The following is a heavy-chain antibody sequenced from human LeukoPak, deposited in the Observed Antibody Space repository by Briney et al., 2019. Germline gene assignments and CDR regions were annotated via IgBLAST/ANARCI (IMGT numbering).Heavy chain of an antibody. CDR3: ARDPDIVVVPAAMHIDY. CDR1: GFTFSSYS. V-gene: IGHV3-21*01. Sequence: GGSLRLSCAASGFTFSSYSMNWVRQAPGRGLEWVSSISSSSSYIYYADSVKGRFTISRDNAKNSLYLQMNSLRAEDTAVYYCARDPDIVVVPAAMHIDYWGQGTLVTVSS. D-gene: IGHD2-2*01. J-gene: IGHJ4*02. CDR2: ISSSSSYI.